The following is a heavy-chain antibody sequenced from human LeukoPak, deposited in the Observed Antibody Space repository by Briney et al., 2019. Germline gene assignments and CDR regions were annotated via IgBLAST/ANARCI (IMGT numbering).Heavy chain of an antibody. CDR2: ISSSSSYI. CDR3: AKDDYSNSSSWFDP. V-gene: IGHV3-21*01. CDR1: GFTFSSYS. J-gene: IGHJ5*02. D-gene: IGHD4-11*01. Sequence: GGSLRLSCAASGFTFSSYSMNWVRQAPGKGLEWVSSISSSSSYIYYADSVKGRFTISRDNAKNSLYLQMNSLRAEDTAVYYCAKDDYSNSSSWFDPWGQGTLVTVSS.